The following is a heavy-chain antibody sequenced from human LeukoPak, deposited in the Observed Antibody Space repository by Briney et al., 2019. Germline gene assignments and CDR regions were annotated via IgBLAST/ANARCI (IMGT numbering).Heavy chain of an antibody. CDR2: IYYSGST. CDR3: ALPSGSGWYMFDY. J-gene: IGHJ4*02. V-gene: IGHV4-39*07. Sequence: PSETLSLTCTVSGGSISSSSYYWGWIRQPPGKGLEWIGSIYYSGSTYYNPSLKSRVTISVDTSKNQFSLKLSSVTAADTAVYYCALPSGSGWYMFDYWGQGTLVTVSS. CDR1: GGSISSSSYY. D-gene: IGHD6-19*01.